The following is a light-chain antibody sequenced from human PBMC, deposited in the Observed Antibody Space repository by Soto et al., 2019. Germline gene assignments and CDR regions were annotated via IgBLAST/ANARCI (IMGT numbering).Light chain of an antibody. CDR1: SSDVGGYNY. CDR3: SSYTTSGTYV. J-gene: IGLJ1*01. V-gene: IGLV2-14*01. Sequence: QSVLTQPASVSGSPGQSITISCTGTSSDVGGYNYVSWYQQHPGKAPKLMISEVSHRPSGVSNRFSGSKSGNTASLTISGLQAEDEADYYCSSYTTSGTYVFGAGTKVNVL. CDR2: EVS.